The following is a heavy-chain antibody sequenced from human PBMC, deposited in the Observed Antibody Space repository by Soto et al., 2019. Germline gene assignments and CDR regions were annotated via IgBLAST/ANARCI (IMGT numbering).Heavy chain of an antibody. D-gene: IGHD3-16*01. J-gene: IGHJ4*02. V-gene: IGHV3-66*01. CDR2: IYSGGST. Sequence: EVQLVESGGGLVQPGGSLRLSCAASGFTVSSNYMSWVRQAPGKGLEWVSVIYSGGSTYYADSVKGRFTISRDNSKNTLYLQMNSLRAEDRAVYYCARLGEGWSKAARFDYWGQGTLVTVSS. CDR1: GFTVSSNY. CDR3: ARLGEGWSKAARFDY.